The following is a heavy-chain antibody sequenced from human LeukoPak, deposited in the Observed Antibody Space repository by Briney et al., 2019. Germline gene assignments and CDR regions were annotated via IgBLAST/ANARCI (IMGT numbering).Heavy chain of an antibody. CDR2: ISSSSSTI. CDR3: AKDVGKWESLHFFDY. CDR1: GFTFSSYS. V-gene: IGHV3-48*01. D-gene: IGHD1-26*01. Sequence: GGSLRLSCAASGFTFSSYSMNWVRQAPGKGLEWVSYISSSSSTIYHADSVKGRFTISRDDAKNTLDLQMNSLRGDDTAVYYCAKDVGKWESLHFFDYWGQGTLVTVSS. J-gene: IGHJ4*02.